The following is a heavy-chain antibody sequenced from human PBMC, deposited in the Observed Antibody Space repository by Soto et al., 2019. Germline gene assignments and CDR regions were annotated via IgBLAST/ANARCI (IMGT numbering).Heavy chain of an antibody. CDR1: GFTFSSYG. CDR3: AKDLGLSVATVTYYYYGMDV. D-gene: IGHD5-12*01. V-gene: IGHV3-30*18. CDR2: ISYDGSNK. J-gene: IGHJ6*02. Sequence: GGSLRLSCAASGFTFSSYGMHWVRQAPGKGLEWVAVISYDGSNKYYADSVKGRFTISRDNSKNTLYLQMNSLRAEDTAVYYCAKDLGLSVATVTYYYYGMDVWGQGTTVTVSS.